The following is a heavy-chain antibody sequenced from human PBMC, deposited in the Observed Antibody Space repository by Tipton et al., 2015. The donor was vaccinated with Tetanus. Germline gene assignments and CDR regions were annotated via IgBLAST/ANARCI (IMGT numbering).Heavy chain of an antibody. Sequence: SLRLSCAASGFTFSSYGMHWVRQAPGKGLEWVAVISYDGSNKYYADSVKGRFTISRDNSKNTLYLQMNSLRAEDTAVYYCAKALARGGNYDSSGLAYYYGMDVWGQGTTVPVSS. CDR1: GFTFSSYG. CDR2: ISYDGSNK. CDR3: AKALARGGNYDSSGLAYYYGMDV. D-gene: IGHD3-22*01. V-gene: IGHV3-30*18. J-gene: IGHJ6*02.